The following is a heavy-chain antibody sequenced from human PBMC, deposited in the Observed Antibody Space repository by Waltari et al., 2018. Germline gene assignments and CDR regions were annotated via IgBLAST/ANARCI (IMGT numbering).Heavy chain of an antibody. D-gene: IGHD4-17*01. Sequence: QVQLQESGPGLVKPSETLSLTCTVSGDSMNNYYWTWLRQSPGKGLEWIGYIYYSGSTNHNPSLESRVTISIKPSKNQFALKLSSVTAADTAVYYCAGSGGNGDYDRWGQGTQVTVSS. CDR1: GDSMNNYY. J-gene: IGHJ5*02. V-gene: IGHV4-59*01. CDR3: AGSGGNGDYDR. CDR2: IYYSGST.